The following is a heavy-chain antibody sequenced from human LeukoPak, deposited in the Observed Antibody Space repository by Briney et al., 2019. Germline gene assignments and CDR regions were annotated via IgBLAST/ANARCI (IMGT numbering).Heavy chain of an antibody. D-gene: IGHD1-26*01. CDR3: ARSQSGSYPYDVFDI. CDR2: IYPGDSDT. CDR1: GSSFTSYW. V-gene: IGHV5-51*01. Sequence: GESLKISCKGSGSSFTSYWIGWVRQMPGKGLEWMGIIYPGDSDTRYSPSFQGQVTISADKSISTAYLQWSSLKASDTAMYYCARSQSGSYPYDVFDIWGQGTMVTVSS. J-gene: IGHJ3*02.